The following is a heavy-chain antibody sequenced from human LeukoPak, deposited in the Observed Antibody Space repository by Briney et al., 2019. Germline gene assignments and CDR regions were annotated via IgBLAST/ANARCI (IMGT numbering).Heavy chain of an antibody. CDR2: IYGGGAT. CDR3: ARAMLAATLNN. Sequence: PGGSLRLSCAASGFTVSSNSMNWVRQAPGKGLEWLSVIYGGGATYYADSVKGRFTISRDNSKNTLYLQMNSLKVDDTAVYYCARAMLAATLNNWGQGTLVTVSS. V-gene: IGHV3-66*01. CDR1: GFTVSSNS. D-gene: IGHD2-15*01. J-gene: IGHJ4*02.